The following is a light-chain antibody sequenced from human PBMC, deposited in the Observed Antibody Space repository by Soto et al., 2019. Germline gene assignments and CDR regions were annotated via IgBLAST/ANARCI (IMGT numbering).Light chain of an antibody. V-gene: IGKV3-15*01. J-gene: IGKJ2*01. CDR1: QYVSTN. Sequence: EIVMTQAPATLSVSPGERATLYCRASQYVSTNVAWYEQKPGQAPRLLIYGASTRATGTPLRFSGSGSGTEFSLASSSLQSEDLAVCYCPQHSLLYTFGQGTRLESK. CDR3: PQHSLLYT. CDR2: GAS.